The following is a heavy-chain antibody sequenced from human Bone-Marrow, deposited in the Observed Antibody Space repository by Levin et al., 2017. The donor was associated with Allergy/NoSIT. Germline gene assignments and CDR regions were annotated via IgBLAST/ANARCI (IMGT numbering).Heavy chain of an antibody. CDR1: GFTFSDYS. V-gene: IGHV3-21*01. CDR2: ITTRSTYI. D-gene: IGHD3-3*01. CDR3: ARWARAGGVVSPF. J-gene: IGHJ4*02. Sequence: KTGGSLRLSCVVSGFTFSDYSMNWVRQAPGKGLEWVSSITTRSTYIHYADSVKGRFTISRDNAKNSLYLQMNNLTVDDTAVYYCARWARAGGVVSPFWGQGTVVTVSS.